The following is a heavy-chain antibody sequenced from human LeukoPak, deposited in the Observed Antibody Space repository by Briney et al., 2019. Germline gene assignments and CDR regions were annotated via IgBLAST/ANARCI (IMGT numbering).Heavy chain of an antibody. Sequence: SETLSLTCTVSGYSISSGYYWGWLRQPPGKGLEWIGSIYHSGSTYYNPSLKSRVTISVDTSKNQFSLKLSSVTAADTAAYYCARQQPGDAFDIWGQGTMVSVSS. V-gene: IGHV4-38-2*02. CDR1: GYSISSGYY. J-gene: IGHJ3*02. D-gene: IGHD6-13*01. CDR3: ARQQPGDAFDI. CDR2: IYHSGST.